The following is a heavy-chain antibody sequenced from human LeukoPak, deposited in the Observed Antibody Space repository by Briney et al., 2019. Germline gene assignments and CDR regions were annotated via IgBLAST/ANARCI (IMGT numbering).Heavy chain of an antibody. CDR1: GGSISSYY. D-gene: IGHD1-26*01. Sequence: SETLSLTCTVSGGSISSYYWSWIRQPPGKGLEWIGYIYHSGSTNYNPSLKSRVTISVDTSKNQFSLKLSSVTAADTAVYYCARVHGELRFDYWGQGTLVTVSS. CDR3: ARVHGELRFDY. CDR2: IYHSGST. V-gene: IGHV4-59*01. J-gene: IGHJ4*02.